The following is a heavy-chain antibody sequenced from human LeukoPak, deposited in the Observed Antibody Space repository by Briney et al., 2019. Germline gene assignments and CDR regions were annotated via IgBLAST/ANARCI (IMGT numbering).Heavy chain of an antibody. V-gene: IGHV4-31*03. CDR2: IYYSGST. Sequence: PSETLSLTCTVSGGSISSGGYYWSWIRQHPGKGLEWIGYIYYSGSTYYNPSLKSRVTISVDTSKNQFSLKLSSVTAADTAVYYCARSASGTYYYYGMDVWGQGTTVTV. CDR3: ARSASGTYYYYGMDV. J-gene: IGHJ6*02. CDR1: GGSISSGGYY. D-gene: IGHD1-7*01.